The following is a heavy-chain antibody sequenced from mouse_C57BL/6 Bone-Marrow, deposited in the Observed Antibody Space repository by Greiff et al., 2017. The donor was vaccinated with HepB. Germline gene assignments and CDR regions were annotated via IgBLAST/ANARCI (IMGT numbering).Heavy chain of an antibody. D-gene: IGHD1-1*01. Sequence: QVQLQQSGAELVRPGTSVKMSCKASGYTFTNYWIGWAKQRPGHGLEWIGDIYPGGGYTNYNEKFKGKATLTADKSSSTAYMQFSSLTSEDSAIYDAARFGTYYGSRGGYFDFWGTGTTVTVSS. V-gene: IGHV1-63*01. CDR3: ARFGTYYGSRGGYFDF. CDR1: GYTFTNYW. CDR2: IYPGGGYT. J-gene: IGHJ1*03.